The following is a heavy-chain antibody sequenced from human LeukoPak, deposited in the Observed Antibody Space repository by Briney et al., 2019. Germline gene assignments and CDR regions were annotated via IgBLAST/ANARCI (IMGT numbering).Heavy chain of an antibody. CDR2: ITPIFGTA. V-gene: IGHV1-69*05. D-gene: IGHD3-9*01. Sequence: SVKVSCKASGGTFSNYGLSWVRQAPGHGLEWMGRITPIFGTANYAQKFQGRVTITTDESTNTAYLELSSLRSEDTAVYYCARDPGGMTIDWLEGYYFQYWGQGTLVTVSS. CDR3: ARDPGGMTIDWLEGYYFQY. J-gene: IGHJ4*02. CDR1: GGTFSNYG.